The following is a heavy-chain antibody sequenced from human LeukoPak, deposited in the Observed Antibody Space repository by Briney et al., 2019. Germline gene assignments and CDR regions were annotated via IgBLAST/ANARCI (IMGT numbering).Heavy chain of an antibody. J-gene: IGHJ4*02. CDR1: GFTFNSYS. CDR3: ARIWDGYSGSDY. Sequence: PGGSLRLSCAASGFTFNSYSTKWVRQAPGKGLEWISYLSRSGSTIYYAASVKGRFTISRDNAKNSLYLQMNSLRADDTAVYYCARIWDGYSGSDYWGQGTLVTVSS. D-gene: IGHD1-26*01. CDR2: LSRSGSTI. V-gene: IGHV3-48*01.